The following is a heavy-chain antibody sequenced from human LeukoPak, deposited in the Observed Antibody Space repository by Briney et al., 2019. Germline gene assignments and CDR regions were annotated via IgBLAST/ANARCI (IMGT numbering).Heavy chain of an antibody. CDR1: GYTFTSYD. Sequence: ASVKVSCKASGYTFTSYDINWVRQATGQGLEWMGWMNPNSGNTNYAQKFQERVTITRDMSTSTAYMELSSLRSEDTAVYYCAADHYYDSRWYAFDIWGQGTMVTVSS. CDR3: AADHYYDSRWYAFDI. CDR2: MNPNSGNT. D-gene: IGHD3-22*01. V-gene: IGHV1-8*03. J-gene: IGHJ3*02.